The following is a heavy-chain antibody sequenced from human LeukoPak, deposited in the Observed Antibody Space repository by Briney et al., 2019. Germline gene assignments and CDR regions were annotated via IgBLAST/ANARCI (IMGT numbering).Heavy chain of an antibody. J-gene: IGHJ4*02. Sequence: SVKVSCKASGGTFGSYAISWVRQAPGQGLEWMGGIIPIFGTANYAQKFQGRVTITADESTSTAYMELSSLRSEDTAVYYCARPSANYYDSSGYYYPFDYWGQGTLVTVSS. CDR1: GGTFGSYA. V-gene: IGHV1-69*13. CDR3: ARPSANYYDSSGYYYPFDY. CDR2: IIPIFGTA. D-gene: IGHD3-22*01.